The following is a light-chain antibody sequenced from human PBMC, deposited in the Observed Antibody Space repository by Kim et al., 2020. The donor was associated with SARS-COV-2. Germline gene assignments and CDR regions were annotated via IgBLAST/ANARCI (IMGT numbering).Light chain of an antibody. CDR2: AAS. J-gene: IGKJ5*01. CDR1: QDIGSY. V-gene: IGKV1-16*02. CDR3: QQYCTYPLT. Sequence: ASVGDRVTIICRASQDIGSYLALFQHEPGQAPKSLIYAASSLQSGVPSKFSGSGSGTYFTLIINSLEPEDFATYYCQQYCTYPLTFGQGTRLEIK.